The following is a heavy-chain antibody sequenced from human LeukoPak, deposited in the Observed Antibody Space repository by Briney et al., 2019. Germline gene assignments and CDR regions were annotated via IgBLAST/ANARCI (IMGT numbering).Heavy chain of an antibody. V-gene: IGHV3-30*04. Sequence: GGSLRLSCAASGFTFSSYAMHWVRQAPGKGLEWVAVISYDGSNKYYADSVKGRFTISRDNSKNTLYLQMNSLRAEDTAVYYCAKEKGRYFDWLSPFDYWGQGTLVTVSS. D-gene: IGHD3-9*01. CDR3: AKEKGRYFDWLSPFDY. J-gene: IGHJ4*02. CDR1: GFTFSSYA. CDR2: ISYDGSNK.